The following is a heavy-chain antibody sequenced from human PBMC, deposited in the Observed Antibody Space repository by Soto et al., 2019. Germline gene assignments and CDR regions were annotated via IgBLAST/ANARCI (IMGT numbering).Heavy chain of an antibody. D-gene: IGHD3-10*01. J-gene: IGHJ5*02. CDR2: INTYNGNT. CDR1: GYTFTNYG. V-gene: IGHV1-18*01. Sequence: ASVKVSCKASGYTFTNYGISWVRQAPGQGLEWMGWINTYNGNTNHAQKLQGRVTMTTDTSTSTAYMELRSLRSDDTAVYYCASGVGSGIYYNQYNWFDPWGKETLVTVPS. CDR3: ASGVGSGIYYNQYNWFDP.